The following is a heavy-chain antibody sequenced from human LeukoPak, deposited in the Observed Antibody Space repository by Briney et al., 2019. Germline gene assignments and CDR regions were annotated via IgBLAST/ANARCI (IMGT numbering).Heavy chain of an antibody. J-gene: IGHJ5*02. V-gene: IGHV3-23*01. CDR1: GFTFSGYA. Sequence: GGSLRLSCAASGFTFSGYAMSWVRQAPGKGLEWVSAISGSGGSTYYADPVKGRFTISRDNSKNTLYLQMNSLRAEDTAVYYCAKDRLWYYGSGSYSNWFDPWGQGTLVTVSS. CDR3: AKDRLWYYGSGSYSNWFDP. CDR2: ISGSGGST. D-gene: IGHD3-10*01.